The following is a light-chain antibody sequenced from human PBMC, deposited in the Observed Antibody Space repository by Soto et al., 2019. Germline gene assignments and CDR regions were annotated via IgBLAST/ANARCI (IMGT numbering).Light chain of an antibody. J-gene: IGKJ1*01. Sequence: DIQMTPSPSTLAASVGDRVTMTCRASQSISSWLAWYQQKPGKAPKLLIYKASSLESGVPSRFSGSGSGTEFTLTISSLQPDDFATYYCQQYNSYSRTFGQGTTGDIK. V-gene: IGKV1-5*03. CDR2: KAS. CDR3: QQYNSYSRT. CDR1: QSISSW.